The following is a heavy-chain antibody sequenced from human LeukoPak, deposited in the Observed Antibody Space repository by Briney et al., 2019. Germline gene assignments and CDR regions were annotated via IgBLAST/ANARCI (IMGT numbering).Heavy chain of an antibody. CDR1: GYTFTDYY. CDR3: ARENYYDSSGYYYD. CDR2: INPNSGGT. D-gene: IGHD3-22*01. J-gene: IGHJ4*02. Sequence: GASVKVSRKASGYTFTDYYIHWVRQAPGQGLEWMGRINPNSGGTNYAQKFQGRVTMTRDTSISTAYMELSRLRSDDTAVYYCARENYYDSSGYYYDWGQGTLVTVSS. V-gene: IGHV1-2*06.